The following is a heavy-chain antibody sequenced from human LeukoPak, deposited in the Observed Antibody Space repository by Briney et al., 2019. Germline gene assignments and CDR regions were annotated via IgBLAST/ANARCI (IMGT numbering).Heavy chain of an antibody. J-gene: IGHJ5*02. D-gene: IGHD2-21*01. V-gene: IGHV4-34*01. CDR2: ITHGGST. CDR3: ARPRKVSNWLDP. CDR1: GGSFRGYC. Sequence: PSETLSLTCDVYGGSFRGYCWSWVRQSPGRGLEWIGEITHGGSTEYNPSLKSRVTMSMDTSNNKFSLKLSSVTAADTAVYYCARPRKVSNWLDPWGQGTLVTVSS.